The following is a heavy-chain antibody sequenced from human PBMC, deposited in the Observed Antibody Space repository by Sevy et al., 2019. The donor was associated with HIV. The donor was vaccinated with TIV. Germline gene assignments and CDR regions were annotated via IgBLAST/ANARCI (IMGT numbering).Heavy chain of an antibody. Sequence: GGSLRLSRAASGFDFNNHWMSWVRQAPEKGLEWVANIKHDGSETYYVDSLEGRFTISRDNAKNSLSLQINDLRAEDTAMYYCARLPTGLQSFNYLLSTYFDSWGQGTLVTVSS. CDR3: ARLPTGLQSFNYLLSTYFDS. V-gene: IGHV3-7*03. J-gene: IGHJ4*02. D-gene: IGHD3-9*01. CDR2: IKHDGSET. CDR1: GFDFNNHW.